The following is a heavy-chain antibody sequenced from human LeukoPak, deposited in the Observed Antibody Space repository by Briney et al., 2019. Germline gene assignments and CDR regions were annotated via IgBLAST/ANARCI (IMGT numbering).Heavy chain of an antibody. J-gene: IGHJ4*02. CDR3: AKDLEYYDFWSGYYSPFDY. CDR1: GFTFSSYA. V-gene: IGHV3-23*01. CDR2: ISGRGGST. Sequence: GGSLRLSCAASGFTFSSYAMSWVRQAPGKGLGWVSAISGRGGSTYYADSVKGWFTISRDNSKNTLYLQMNSLRAEDTAVYYCAKDLEYYDFWSGYYSPFDYWGQGTLVTVSS. D-gene: IGHD3-3*01.